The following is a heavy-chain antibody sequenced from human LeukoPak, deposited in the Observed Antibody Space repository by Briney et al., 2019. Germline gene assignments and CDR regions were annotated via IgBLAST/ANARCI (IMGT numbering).Heavy chain of an antibody. CDR2: IIPIFGTA. D-gene: IGHD2-2*01. J-gene: IGHJ6*04. Sequence: SVKVSCKASGGTFSSYAISWVRQAPGQGLEWMGGIIPIFGTANYAQKFQGRVTITTDESTSTAYMGLSSLRSEDTAVYYCASLPAPHVWGKGTTVTVSS. CDR3: ASLPAPHV. V-gene: IGHV1-69*05. CDR1: GGTFSSYA.